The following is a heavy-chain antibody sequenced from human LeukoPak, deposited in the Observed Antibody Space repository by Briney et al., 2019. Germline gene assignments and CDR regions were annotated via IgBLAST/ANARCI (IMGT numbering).Heavy chain of an antibody. Sequence: GGSLTLSCAASGFILRSYAMSWVREAPARGLEWVSSLRGNGDTFYADSVKGRFTLSRDESRNTVYLHLNELRVEDTAVYYCAKASWVSTADAVLWGQGTVVTVSS. D-gene: IGHD3-16*01. CDR1: GFILRSYA. CDR3: AKASWVSTADAVL. J-gene: IGHJ4*02. V-gene: IGHV3-23*01. CDR2: LRGNGDT.